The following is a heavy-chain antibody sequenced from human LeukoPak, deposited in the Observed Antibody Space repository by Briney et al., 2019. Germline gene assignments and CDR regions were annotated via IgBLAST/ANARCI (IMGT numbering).Heavy chain of an antibody. CDR1: GGTFSSYA. Sequence: VASVKVSCKASGGTFSSYAISWVRQAPGQGLEWMGRIIPILGIANYAQKFQGRVTITADKSTSTAYMELSSLRSEDTAVYYCARGGSGSYAFDIWGQGTMVTVSS. D-gene: IGHD3-10*01. J-gene: IGHJ3*02. CDR2: IIPILGIA. CDR3: ARGGSGSYAFDI. V-gene: IGHV1-69*04.